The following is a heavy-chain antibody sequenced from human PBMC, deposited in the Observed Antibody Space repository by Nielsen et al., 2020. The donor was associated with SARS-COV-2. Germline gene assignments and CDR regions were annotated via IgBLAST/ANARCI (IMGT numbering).Heavy chain of an antibody. Sequence: GGSLRLSCAVSGFTISNYGMHWVRQAPGKGLEWVAVIWYDGSSRYYGNSVEGRFTISRDNSRNTLHLQMDSLGVEDTAIYYCVRDSEMTTGIHSIPPSPKYYFDYWGQGILVTVSS. CDR1: GFTISNYG. D-gene: IGHD4-17*01. J-gene: IGHJ4*02. V-gene: IGHV3-33*08. CDR2: IWYDGSSR. CDR3: VRDSEMTTGIHSIPPSPKYYFDY.